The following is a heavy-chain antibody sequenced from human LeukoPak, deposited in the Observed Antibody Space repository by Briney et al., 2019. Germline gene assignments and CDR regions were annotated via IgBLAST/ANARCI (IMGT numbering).Heavy chain of an antibody. V-gene: IGHV4-39*01. J-gene: IGHJ4*02. CDR2: IYYSGST. Sequence: GSLRLSCAASGFTFSSFGMHWVRQAPGKGLEWIGSIYYSGSTYYNPSLKSRVTISVDTSKNQFSLKLSSVTAADTAVYYCARLGKIQLWPADPYFDYWGQGTLVTVSS. CDR1: GFTFSSFGMH. CDR3: ARLGKIQLWPADPYFDY. D-gene: IGHD5-18*01.